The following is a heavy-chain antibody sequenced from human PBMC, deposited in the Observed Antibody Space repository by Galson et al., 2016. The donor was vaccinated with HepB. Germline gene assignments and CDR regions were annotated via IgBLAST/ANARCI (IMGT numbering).Heavy chain of an antibody. CDR3: VRSLGSGSQAYYGMDV. CDR2: INPSGGSA. Sequence: SVKVSCKASGYTFTSYRMHWVRQAPGQWLEWMGIINPSGGSASYAQKFQDRVTMTRDTSTSTVYMELSSLRSEDTAVYYCVRSLGSGSQAYYGMDVWGQGILVTVSS. D-gene: IGHD3-10*01. CDR1: GYTFTSYR. J-gene: IGHJ6*02. V-gene: IGHV1-46*03.